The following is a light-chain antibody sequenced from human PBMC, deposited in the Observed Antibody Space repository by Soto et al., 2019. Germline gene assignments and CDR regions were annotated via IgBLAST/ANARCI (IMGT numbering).Light chain of an antibody. Sequence: QSVLTQPPSVSAAPGQKVTISCSGSSSNIGNNYVSWYQQLPGTAPKLLIYDNNKRPSGIPDRLSGSKSGTSATLGITGLXXXXXXXYYCGTWDSSLSAVVFGGGTK. J-gene: IGLJ2*01. CDR3: GTWDSSLSAVV. CDR1: SSNIGNNY. V-gene: IGLV1-51*01. CDR2: DNN.